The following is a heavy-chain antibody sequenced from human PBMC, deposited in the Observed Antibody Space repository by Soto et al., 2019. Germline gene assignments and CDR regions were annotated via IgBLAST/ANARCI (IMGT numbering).Heavy chain of an antibody. J-gene: IGHJ6*02. D-gene: IGHD2-21*02. CDR2: IKSKTDGGTT. CDR3: TTNRIGGNSEYDYYYYGMDV. CDR1: GFTFSNAW. Sequence: EVQLVESGGGLVKPGGSLRLSCAASGFTFSNAWMNWVRQAPGKGLEWVGRIKSKTDGGTTDYAAPVKGRFTISRDDSKNTLYLQMNSLKTEDTAVYYCTTNRIGGNSEYDYYYYGMDVWGQGTTVTVSS. V-gene: IGHV3-15*07.